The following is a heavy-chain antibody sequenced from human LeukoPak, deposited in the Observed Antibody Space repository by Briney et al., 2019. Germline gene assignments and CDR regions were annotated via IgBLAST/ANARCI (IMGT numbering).Heavy chain of an antibody. J-gene: IGHJ5*02. Sequence: SETLSLTCAVYGASFSGYSWSWIRQPPGKGLEWIGEINHSGSTNYNPSLKSRVTVSVDTSKNQFSLKLSSVTAADTAVYYCARGVTMVRGVPLYWFDPWGQGTLVTVSS. CDR1: GASFSGYS. D-gene: IGHD3-10*01. V-gene: IGHV4-34*01. CDR2: INHSGST. CDR3: ARGVTMVRGVPLYWFDP.